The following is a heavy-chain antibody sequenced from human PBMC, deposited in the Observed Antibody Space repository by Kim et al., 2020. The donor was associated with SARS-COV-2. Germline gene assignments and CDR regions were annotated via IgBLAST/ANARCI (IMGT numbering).Heavy chain of an antibody. V-gene: IGHV4-34*01. Sequence: SETLSLTCAVYGGSFSGYYWSWIRQPPGKGLEWIGEINHSGSTNYNPSPKSRVTITVDTSKNQSSMMLSSVTAADTAEYYCAGGSIVVVVAATGGWFDPWGQGTLVTVSS. D-gene: IGHD2-15*01. CDR2: INHSGST. CDR1: GGSFSGYY. CDR3: AGGSIVVVVAATGGWFDP. J-gene: IGHJ5*02.